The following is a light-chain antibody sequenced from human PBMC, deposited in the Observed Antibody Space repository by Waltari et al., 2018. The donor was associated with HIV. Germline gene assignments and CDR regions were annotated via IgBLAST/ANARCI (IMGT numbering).Light chain of an antibody. CDR2: DVS. J-gene: IGLJ1*01. CDR3: SSYTSSSRYV. V-gene: IGLV2-14*03. CDR1: SSDVGGYNY. Sequence: QSALTQPAPVSGSPGPSITTSCTGTSSDVGGYNYVPWYQQHPGKAPKLMIYDVSNRPSGVSNRFSGSKSGNTASLTISGLQAEDEADYYCSSYTSSSRYVFGTGTKVTVL.